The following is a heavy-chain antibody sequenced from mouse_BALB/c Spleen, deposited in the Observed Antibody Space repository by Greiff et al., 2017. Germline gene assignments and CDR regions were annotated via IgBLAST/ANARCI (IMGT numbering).Heavy chain of an antibody. J-gene: IGHJ4*01. V-gene: IGHV5-9-3*01. Sequence: EVQGVESGGGLVKPGGSLKLSCAASGFTFSSYAMSWVRQTPEKRLEWVATISSGGSYTYYPDSVKGRFTISRDNAKNTLYLQMSSLRSEDTAMYYCARNYGNYDAMDYWGQGTSVTVSS. CDR3: ARNYGNYDAMDY. CDR2: ISSGGSYT. CDR1: GFTFSSYA. D-gene: IGHD2-1*01.